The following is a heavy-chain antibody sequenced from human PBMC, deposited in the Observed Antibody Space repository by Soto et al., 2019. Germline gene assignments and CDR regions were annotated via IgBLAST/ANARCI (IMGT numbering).Heavy chain of an antibody. Sequence: GESLKISCKGSGYNFAGYWIAWVRQMPGKGLELMGIIYPSDSDTRYRPSFQGQVTISADKSISSAYLQWSSLRASDTAMYYCARGGVSTRTFDYWGQGTAGRVS. CDR3: ARGGVSTRTFDY. CDR1: GYNFAGYW. D-gene: IGHD3-3*01. V-gene: IGHV5-51*01. CDR2: IYPSDSDT. J-gene: IGHJ4*02.